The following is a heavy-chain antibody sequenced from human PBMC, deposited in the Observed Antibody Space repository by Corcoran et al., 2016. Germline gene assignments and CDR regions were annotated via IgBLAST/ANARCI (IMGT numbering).Heavy chain of an antibody. CDR2: IYHGGTT. CDR1: GYSISSGYY. Sequence: QVQLQESGPGLVKPSETLSLTCTVSGYSISSGYYWGWIRQPPGTGLEWIANIYHGGTTYYNPSLKTRVTIYVDTSKNQFSLKLSSVTAADTAVYYCARGARVVTNPEFDYWGQGTLVTVSS. V-gene: IGHV4-38-2*02. J-gene: IGHJ4*02. D-gene: IGHD2-21*02. CDR3: ARGARVVTNPEFDY.